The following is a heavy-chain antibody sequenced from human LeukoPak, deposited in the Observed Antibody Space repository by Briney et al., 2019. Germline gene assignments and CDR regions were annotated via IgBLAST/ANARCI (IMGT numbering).Heavy chain of an antibody. CDR2: IYYSGST. Sequence: SETLSLTCTVSGGSISSYYWSWIRQPPGKGLEWIGYIYYSGSTNYNPSLKSRVTISVDTSKNQFSLKLSSVTAADTAVYYCASRTTVTPNWYFDLWGRGTLVTVSS. D-gene: IGHD4-17*01. CDR3: ASRTTVTPNWYFDL. J-gene: IGHJ2*01. V-gene: IGHV4-59*08. CDR1: GGSISSYY.